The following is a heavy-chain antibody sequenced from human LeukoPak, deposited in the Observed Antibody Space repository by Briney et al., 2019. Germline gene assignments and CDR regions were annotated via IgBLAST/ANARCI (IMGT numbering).Heavy chain of an antibody. CDR2: IYYSGNT. Sequence: PSETLSLTCIVSGGSISSSSYYWGWIRQPPGKGLEWIGNIYYSGNTYYNPSLKSRVTISVDTSKKQVSLRLTSVTAADTAVYYCARGGYHYDTSGYLLYSWGQGTLVTISS. D-gene: IGHD3-22*01. CDR3: ARGGYHYDTSGYLLYS. J-gene: IGHJ4*02. V-gene: IGHV4-39*01. CDR1: GGSISSSSYY.